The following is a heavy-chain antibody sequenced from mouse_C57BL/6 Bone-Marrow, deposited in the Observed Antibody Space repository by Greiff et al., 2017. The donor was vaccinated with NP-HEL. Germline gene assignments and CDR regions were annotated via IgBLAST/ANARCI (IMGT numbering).Heavy chain of an antibody. CDR1: GYTFTSYW. CDR3: ARESLLRAWFAY. V-gene: IGHV1-55*01. Sequence: VQLQQPGAELVKPGASVKMSCKASGYTFTSYWITWVKQRPGQGLEWIGDIYPGSGSTNYNEKFKSKATLTGDTSSSTAYMQLSSLTSEDSAVYYCARESLLRAWFAYWGQGTLVTVSA. CDR2: IYPGSGST. J-gene: IGHJ3*01. D-gene: IGHD2-12*01.